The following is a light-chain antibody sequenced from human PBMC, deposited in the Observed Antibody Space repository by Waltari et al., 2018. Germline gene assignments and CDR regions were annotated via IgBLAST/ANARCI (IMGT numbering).Light chain of an antibody. V-gene: IGKV1-9*01. CDR3: QQLDTYPLT. CDR1: QDINSH. J-gene: IGKJ4*01. CDR2: AAP. Sequence: DIQLTQSPSFLSASVGDRVTITCRASQDINSHLAWYQLRAGKAPKFLISAAPTLQSGVPSRFSGSGSGTDFTLTISSLQPEDFATYYCQQLDTYPLTFGGGTKV.